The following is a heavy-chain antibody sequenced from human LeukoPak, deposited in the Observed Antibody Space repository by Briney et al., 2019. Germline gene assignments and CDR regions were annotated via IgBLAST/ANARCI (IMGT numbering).Heavy chain of an antibody. CDR3: ARAGKRGYYYYGMDV. J-gene: IGHJ6*02. Sequence: SETLSLTCAVSGDSISSSNWWTWVRQPPGKGLEWIGEISLSGSTNYNASLKSRVTISVDKSYNQFSPKLSSVTAADTAVYYCARAGKRGYYYYGMDVWGQGTTVTVSS. CDR2: ISLSGST. V-gene: IGHV4-4*02. CDR1: GDSISSSNW.